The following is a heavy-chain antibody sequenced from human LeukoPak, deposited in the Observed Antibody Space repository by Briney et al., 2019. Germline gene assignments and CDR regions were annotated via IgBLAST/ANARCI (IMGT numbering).Heavy chain of an antibody. CDR2: ISSSSSSYI. J-gene: IGHJ4*02. CDR1: GFTVSSNY. D-gene: IGHD4-17*01. V-gene: IGHV3-21*01. Sequence: GGSLRLSCAASGFTVSSNYMSWVRQAPGKGLEWVSSISSSSSSYIYYADSVKGRFTISRDNAKNSLYLQMNSLRAEDTAVYYCAREYYGDLNRFDYWGQGTLVTVSS. CDR3: AREYYGDLNRFDY.